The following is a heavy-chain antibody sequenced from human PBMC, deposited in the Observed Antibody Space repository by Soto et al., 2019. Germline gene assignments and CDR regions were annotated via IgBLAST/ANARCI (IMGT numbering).Heavy chain of an antibody. CDR2: ISAYNGNT. CDR3: ARVRPAPDYSKGYWFDP. V-gene: IGHV1-18*01. Sequence: ASVKVSCKASGYTFTSYGISWVRQAPGQGLEWMGWISAYNGNTNYAQKLQGRVTMTTDTSTSTAYMELRSLRSDDTAVYYCARVRPAPDYSKGYWFDPWGQGTPVTVSS. J-gene: IGHJ5*02. CDR1: GYTFTSYG. D-gene: IGHD4-4*01.